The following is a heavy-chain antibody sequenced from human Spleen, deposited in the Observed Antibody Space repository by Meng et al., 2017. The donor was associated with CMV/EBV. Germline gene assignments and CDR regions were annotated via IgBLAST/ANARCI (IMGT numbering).Heavy chain of an antibody. D-gene: IGHD3-3*01. J-gene: IGHJ6*02. CDR1: GFTFSSYA. CDR3: AKDLKEEWLSYAMDV. Sequence: ETLSLTCAASGFTFSSYAMNWVRQAPGKGLEWVSVIYTGGSSTHYAESVRGRFTISRDNSKNTLYLQMNSLSAEDTAVYYCAKDLKEEWLSYAMDVWGQGTTVTVSS. CDR2: IYTGGSST. V-gene: IGHV3-23*03.